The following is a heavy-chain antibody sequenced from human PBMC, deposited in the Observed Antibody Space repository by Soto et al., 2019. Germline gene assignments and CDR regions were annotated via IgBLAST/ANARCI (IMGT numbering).Heavy chain of an antibody. J-gene: IGHJ4*02. D-gene: IGHD6-19*01. CDR1: GGSISSSSYY. CDR2: IYYSGST. Sequence: PSETLSLTCTVSGGSISSSSYYWGWIRQPPGKGLEWIGSIYYSGSTYYNPSLKSRVTIFVDTSKNQFYLKLSSVTAADTAVYSCAGRFIAVAGDTDYWGQGTLVTVSS. CDR3: AGRFIAVAGDTDY. V-gene: IGHV4-39*01.